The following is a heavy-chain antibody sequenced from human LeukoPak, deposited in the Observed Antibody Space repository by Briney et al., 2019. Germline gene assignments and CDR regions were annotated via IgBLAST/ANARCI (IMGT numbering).Heavy chain of an antibody. D-gene: IGHD3-22*01. Sequence: GGSLRLSCAASGFTFSDYYMGWIRQAPGKGLEWVSYIGGSGSITFYADSVKGRFTISRDNAKNSVYLQMNSLRAEDTAVYFCAKRGVVIRVILVGFHKEAYYFDSWGQGALVTVSS. J-gene: IGHJ4*02. CDR2: IGGSGSIT. V-gene: IGHV3-11*01. CDR1: GFTFSDYY. CDR3: AKRGVVIRVILVGFHKEAYYFDS.